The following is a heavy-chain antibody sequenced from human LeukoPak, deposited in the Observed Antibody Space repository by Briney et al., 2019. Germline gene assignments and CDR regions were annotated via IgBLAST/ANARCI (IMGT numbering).Heavy chain of an antibody. CDR3: AKDTCSTSCYIGALDI. D-gene: IGHD2-2*02. CDR1: GFIFSSYG. V-gene: IGHV3-30*02. Sequence: GGSLRLSCAASGFIFSSYGMHWVRQAPGKGLEWVAFLRYDGTNTYYADPVKGRFTISGDNSKNTLFLEMNSLRAEDTAVYYCAKDTCSTSCYIGALDIWGLGTLVTVSS. CDR2: LRYDGTNT. J-gene: IGHJ3*02.